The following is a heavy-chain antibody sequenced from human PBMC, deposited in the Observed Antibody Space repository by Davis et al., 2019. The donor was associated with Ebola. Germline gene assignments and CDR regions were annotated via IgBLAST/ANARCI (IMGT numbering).Heavy chain of an antibody. Sequence: GESLKISCAASGFTFSSDAMTWVRQAPGKGLEWVSAITGSGGNTYYADSVKGRFTISRDNSRNTLYLQMNSLRAEDTAVYYCAKGVGALSGSCAYWGQGTLVTVSS. J-gene: IGHJ4*02. V-gene: IGHV3-23*01. CDR2: ITGSGGNT. CDR3: AKGVGALSGSCAY. D-gene: IGHD1-26*01. CDR1: GFTFSSDA.